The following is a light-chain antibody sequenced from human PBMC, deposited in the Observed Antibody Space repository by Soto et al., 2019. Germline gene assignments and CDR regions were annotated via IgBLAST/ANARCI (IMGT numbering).Light chain of an antibody. CDR2: GAS. J-gene: IGKJ1*01. Sequence: IVLTQSPGTLSLSPGERATLSCRASQSVSSNYLAWYQQKPGQAPRLLIYGASGRATGIPDRFSGSGSGTDFTLTISRLEPEDFAVYYCQQYGASPRTFGQGTKVDIK. V-gene: IGKV3-20*01. CDR3: QQYGASPRT. CDR1: QSVSSNY.